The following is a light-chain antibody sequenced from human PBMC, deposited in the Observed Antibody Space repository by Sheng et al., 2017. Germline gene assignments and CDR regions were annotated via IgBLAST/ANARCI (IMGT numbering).Light chain of an antibody. Sequence: IQMTQSPSTLSASVGDRVTITCRASQSISTWLAWYQQKPGQAPKLLIYMASSLETGVPSRFSGSGSGTEFTLTISSLQPDDFATYYCHQYNAYSGAFGQGTQGGNQT. CDR2: MAS. CDR1: QSISTW. J-gene: IGKJ1*01. V-gene: IGKV1-5*03. CDR3: HQYNAYSGA.